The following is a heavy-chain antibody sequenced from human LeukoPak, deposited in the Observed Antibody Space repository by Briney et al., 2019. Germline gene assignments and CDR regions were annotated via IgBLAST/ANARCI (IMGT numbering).Heavy chain of an antibody. V-gene: IGHV3-21*01. J-gene: IGHJ4*02. CDR1: GFTFSSYS. D-gene: IGHD6-13*01. CDR3: ATNTGYSTRLYYFDY. Sequence: GGSLRLSCAASGFTFSSYSMNWVRQAPGKGLEWVSSISSSSSYIYYADSVKGRFTISRDNAKNSLYLQMNSLRAEDTAVYYCATNTGYSTRLYYFDYWGQGTLVTVSS. CDR2: ISSSSSYI.